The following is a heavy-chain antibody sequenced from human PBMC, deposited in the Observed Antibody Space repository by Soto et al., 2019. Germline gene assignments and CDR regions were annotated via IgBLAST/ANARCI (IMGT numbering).Heavy chain of an antibody. V-gene: IGHV6-1*01. CDR3: AGTTSHYWYYMDV. J-gene: IGHJ6*03. Sequence: SETLSLTGGISGDRVSSNSAAWNWIRQSPSRGLEWLGRTYYRTRWYYDYAVSVRSRITVNPDTSKNQFSLQLTSVTPEDTAVYYCAGTTSHYWYYMDVWGKGTTVTVSS. D-gene: IGHD1-7*01. CDR1: GDRVSSNSAA. CDR2: TYYRTRWYY.